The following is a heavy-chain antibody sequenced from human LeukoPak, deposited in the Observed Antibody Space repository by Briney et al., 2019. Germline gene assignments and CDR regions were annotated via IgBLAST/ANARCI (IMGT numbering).Heavy chain of an antibody. Sequence: GESLQISCKGSGYSFTSYWIGWVRQMPGKGLQWMGITYPGDSEARYSPSFQGQVTISADKSISTAYLQWSSLKASDTAMYYCARGRRYSVYDIDYWGQGTLVTVSS. D-gene: IGHD5/OR15-5a*01. V-gene: IGHV5-51*01. CDR3: ARGRRYSVYDIDY. J-gene: IGHJ4*02. CDR1: GYSFTSYW. CDR2: TYPGDSEA.